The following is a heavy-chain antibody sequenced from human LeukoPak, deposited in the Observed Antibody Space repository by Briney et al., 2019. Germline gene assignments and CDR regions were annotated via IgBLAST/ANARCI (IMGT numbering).Heavy chain of an antibody. V-gene: IGHV4-34*01. CDR1: GGSFSGYY. J-gene: IGHJ6*02. CDR2: INHSGST. Sequence: PSETLSLTCAVYGGSFSGYYWSWIRQPPGKGLEWIGEINHSGSTNYNPSLKSRVTISVDTSKNQFSLKLSSVTAADTAVYYCARGVLHDCSSTSCYEGPYGMDVWGQGTTVTVSS. D-gene: IGHD2-2*01. CDR3: ARGVLHDCSSTSCYEGPYGMDV.